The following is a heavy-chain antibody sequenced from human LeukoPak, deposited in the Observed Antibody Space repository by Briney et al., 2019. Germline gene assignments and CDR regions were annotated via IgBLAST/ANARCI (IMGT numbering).Heavy chain of an antibody. CDR3: ARAYPSGWEDY. CDR1: GYTFTADYY. CDR2: INPNSGGT. D-gene: IGHD3-22*01. V-gene: IGHV1-2*02. Sequence: GASVKVSCKASGYTFTADYYIHWVRQAPGQGLEWMGWINPNSGGTKSAQKFQGRVTKTRDTSISTAYMELSNLRPDDTAVYYCARAYPSGWEDYWGQGTLVTVSS. J-gene: IGHJ4*02.